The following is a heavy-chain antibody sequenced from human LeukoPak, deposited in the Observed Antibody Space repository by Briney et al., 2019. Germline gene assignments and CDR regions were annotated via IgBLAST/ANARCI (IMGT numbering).Heavy chain of an antibody. D-gene: IGHD2-2*02. CDR2: INPDSGGT. V-gene: IGHV1-2*02. J-gene: IGHJ4*02. CDR3: ARLNIPMGTFDY. Sequence: ASVTVSCTASGYTFTGYYMHWVRQAPGQGLEWMGWINPDSGGTNYAQKFQGRVTMTRDTSISTAYMELSRLTSDDTAVYFCARLNIPMGTFDYWGQGTLVTVSS. CDR1: GYTFTGYY.